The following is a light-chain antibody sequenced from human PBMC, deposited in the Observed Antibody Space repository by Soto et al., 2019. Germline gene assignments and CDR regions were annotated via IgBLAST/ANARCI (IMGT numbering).Light chain of an antibody. CDR2: GAV. CDR3: QQRINSWT. Sequence: EIVLTQSPGTLSLSPGERATLSCRASQNVGSYLAWYQQRPGQAPRLLIYGAVNRATGIPARFSGNGSGTDFTLTINSLEPEDFAVYYCQQRINSWTFGQGTKVEIK. J-gene: IGKJ1*01. CDR1: QNVGSY. V-gene: IGKV3-11*01.